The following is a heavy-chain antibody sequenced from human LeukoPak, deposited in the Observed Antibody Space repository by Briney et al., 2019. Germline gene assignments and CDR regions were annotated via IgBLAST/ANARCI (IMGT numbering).Heavy chain of an antibody. CDR1: GFTFSSCN. D-gene: IGHD6-13*01. CDR3: ARDSGIAAAGIDY. Sequence: GGSLRLSCAASGFTFSSCNMNWVRQAPGKGLEWVSSISSSSSYIYYADSVKGRFTISRDNAKNSLYLQMNSLRAEDTAVYYCARDSGIAAAGIDYWGQGTLVTVSS. CDR2: ISSSSSYI. J-gene: IGHJ4*02. V-gene: IGHV3-21*01.